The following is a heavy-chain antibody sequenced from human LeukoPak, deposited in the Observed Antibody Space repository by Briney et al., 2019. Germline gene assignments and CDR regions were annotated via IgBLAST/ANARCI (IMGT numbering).Heavy chain of an antibody. CDR3: ARALGPDILTGYYTGVSYYFDY. D-gene: IGHD3-9*01. CDR2: IYSGGST. CDR1: GFTVSSNY. V-gene: IGHV3-66*01. Sequence: GGSLRLPCAASGFTVSSNYMSWVRQAPGKGLEWVSVIYSGGSTYYADSVKGRFTISRDNSKNTLYLQMNSLRAEDTAVYYCARALGPDILTGYYTGVSYYFDYWGQGTLVTVSS. J-gene: IGHJ4*02.